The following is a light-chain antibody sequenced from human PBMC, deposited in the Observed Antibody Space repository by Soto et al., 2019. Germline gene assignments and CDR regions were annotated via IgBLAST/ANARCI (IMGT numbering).Light chain of an antibody. CDR1: SSNIGAGHV. CDR3: QSYDNGLSASV. CDR2: GTS. Sequence: QSVLTQPPSVSGAPGQRVTISCTGSSSNIGAGHVVHWYQQFPGRAPNLLIYGTSNRPSGVPDRFSGSKSGTSASLAITGREGEDEGDYYCQSYDNGLSASVFGGGTQLTVL. V-gene: IGLV1-40*01. J-gene: IGLJ2*01.